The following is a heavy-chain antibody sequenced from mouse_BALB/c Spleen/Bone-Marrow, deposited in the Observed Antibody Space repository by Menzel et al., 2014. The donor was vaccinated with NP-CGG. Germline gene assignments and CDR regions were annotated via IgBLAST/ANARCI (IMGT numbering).Heavy chain of an antibody. Sequence: DVQLQESGPGLVKPSQSLSLTCTVTGYSITSDYAWNWIRQFPGNKLEWVVYISYRGTTSYNPSLKSRISITRDTSKNQFFLQLNSVTTEDTATYYCARSGDKRYFDVWGAGTTVTVSS. CDR1: GYSITSDYA. J-gene: IGHJ1*01. CDR2: ISYRGTT. D-gene: IGHD2-13*01. V-gene: IGHV3-2*02. CDR3: ARSGDKRYFDV.